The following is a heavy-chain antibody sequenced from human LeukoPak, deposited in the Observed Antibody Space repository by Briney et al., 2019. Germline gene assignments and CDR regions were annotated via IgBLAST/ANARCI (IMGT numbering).Heavy chain of an antibody. Sequence: GGSLRLSCAASGFTFSSYGMSWVRQAPGKGLEWVSAISGSGGSTYYADSMKGRFTISRDNSKNTLYLQMSSLRAEDTAVYYCAKTLGYCSGGSCYSGVIDYWGQGTLVTVSS. CDR2: ISGSGGST. CDR1: GFTFSSYG. D-gene: IGHD2-15*01. J-gene: IGHJ4*02. V-gene: IGHV3-23*01. CDR3: AKTLGYCSGGSCYSGVIDY.